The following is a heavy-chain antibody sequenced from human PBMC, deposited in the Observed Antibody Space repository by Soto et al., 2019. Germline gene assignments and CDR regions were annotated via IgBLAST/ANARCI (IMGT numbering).Heavy chain of an antibody. CDR1: GFTVSSNY. D-gene: IGHD3-22*01. CDR3: AREGPHYYDTSSYYYYGMDV. J-gene: IGHJ6*02. CDR2: MYSGGTT. V-gene: IGHV3-53*01. Sequence: EVQLVESGGGLIQPGGSLRLSCAASGFTVSSNYMSWLRQAPGKGLEWVSIMYSGGTTYYADSVKGRFTLSRDNSKNTLYLQMNSLRAEDTAVYYCAREGPHYYDTSSYYYYGMDVWGQGTTVTVSS.